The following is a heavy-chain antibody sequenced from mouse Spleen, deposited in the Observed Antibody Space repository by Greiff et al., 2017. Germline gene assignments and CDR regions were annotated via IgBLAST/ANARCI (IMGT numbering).Heavy chain of an antibody. CDR2: ISYDGSN. CDR1: GYSITSGYY. CDR3: ARALPYDWFAY. D-gene: IGHD2-12*01. Sequence: EVQLQESGPGLVKPSQSLSLTCSVTGYSITSGYYWNWIRQFPGNKLEWMGYISYDGSNNYNPSLKNRISITRDTSKNQFFLKLNSVTTEDTATYYCARALPYDWFAYWGQGTLVTVSA. V-gene: IGHV3-6*01. J-gene: IGHJ3*01.